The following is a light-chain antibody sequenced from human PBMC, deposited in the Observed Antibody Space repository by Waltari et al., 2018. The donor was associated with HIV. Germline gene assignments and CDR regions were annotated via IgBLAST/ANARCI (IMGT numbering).Light chain of an antibody. CDR3: QQGSNRGLT. CDR2: DSS. Sequence: LVFTQSPATLSLSPGARATSFCRASKSVTSYIDWYQQKPGQAPRLLIYDSSKRAPGIPARFSGSGSGTEFTLTISTREPEDFAIYYCQQGSNRGLTFGGGTRVDIK. J-gene: IGKJ4*01. V-gene: IGKV3-11*01. CDR1: KSVTSY.